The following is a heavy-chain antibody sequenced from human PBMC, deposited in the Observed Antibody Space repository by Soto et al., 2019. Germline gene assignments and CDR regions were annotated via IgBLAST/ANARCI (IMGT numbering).Heavy chain of an antibody. V-gene: IGHV1-69*15. J-gene: IGHJ4*02. CDR1: GGTFYTYT. D-gene: IGHD5-18*01. CDR2: ITPIYPTT. CDR3: ARIPRYSFPTSDDLDS. Sequence: QVQLVQSGAEVRKPGSSVQVSCKASGGTFYTYTFSWVRQAPGQGLEWMGSITPIYPTTNYAEKFQGRLTVTADGSTNTAYKELNSLTSDDTAVYYCARIPRYSFPTSDDLDSWGQGTLVTVSS.